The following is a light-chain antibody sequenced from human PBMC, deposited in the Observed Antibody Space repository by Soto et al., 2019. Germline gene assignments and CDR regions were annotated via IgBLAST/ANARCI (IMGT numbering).Light chain of an antibody. J-gene: IGLJ1*01. V-gene: IGLV2-14*01. CDR1: SSDVGTYNY. Sequence: QSALAQPASVSGSPGQSITISCTVTSSDVGTYNYVSWYQHHPGKAPKLIIYEVSNRPSGVSNRFSGSKSGSTASLTISGLQAEDEADYHFTSYTRDTALVFGTGTKVTVL. CDR3: TSYTRDTALV. CDR2: EVS.